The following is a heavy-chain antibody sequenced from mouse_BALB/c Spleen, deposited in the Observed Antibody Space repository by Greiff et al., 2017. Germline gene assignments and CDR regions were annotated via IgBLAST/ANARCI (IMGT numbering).Heavy chain of an antibody. J-gene: IGHJ4*01. Sequence: EVQLQESGGGLVKPGGSLKLSCAASGFTFSSYTMSWVRQTREKRLEWVATISSGGSYTYYPDSVKGRFTISRDNAKNTLYLQMSSLKSEDTAMYYCTREGLRGAMDYWGQGTSVTVSS. CDR1: GFTFSSYT. CDR2: ISSGGSYT. CDR3: TREGLRGAMDY. D-gene: IGHD2-4*01. V-gene: IGHV5-6-4*01.